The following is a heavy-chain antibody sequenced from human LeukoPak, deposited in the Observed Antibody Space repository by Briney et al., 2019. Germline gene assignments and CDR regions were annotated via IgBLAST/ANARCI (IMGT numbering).Heavy chain of an antibody. CDR1: GGSISSSSYY. Sequence: SETLSLTCTVSGGSISSSSYYWGWIRQPPGKGLEWIGSIYYSGSTYYNPSLKSRVTISVDTSKNQFSLKLSSVTAADTAVYYCARLGFGSIFGVVKGYYYMDVWGKGTTVTVSS. CDR2: IYYSGST. J-gene: IGHJ6*03. D-gene: IGHD3-3*01. CDR3: ARLGFGSIFGVVKGYYYMDV. V-gene: IGHV4-39*01.